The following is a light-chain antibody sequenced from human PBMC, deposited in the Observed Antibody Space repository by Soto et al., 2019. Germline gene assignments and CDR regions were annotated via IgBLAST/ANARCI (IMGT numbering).Light chain of an antibody. V-gene: IGKV1-12*01. CDR2: AAS. J-gene: IGKJ5*01. Sequence: DVQMTQSPSSVSASVGDRVTITCRASQSVMNWVAWYQQKPGKAPKLLIYAASTLQSGVPLRFSATGFGTDFTLTINSLQPEVFATYSGQQAKRSPITVGEGTRLEIK. CDR1: QSVMNW. CDR3: QQAKRSPIT.